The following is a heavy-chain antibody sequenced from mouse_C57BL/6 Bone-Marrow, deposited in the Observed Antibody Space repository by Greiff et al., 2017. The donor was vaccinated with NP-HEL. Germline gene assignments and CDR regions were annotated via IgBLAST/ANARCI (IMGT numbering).Heavy chain of an antibody. V-gene: IGHV2-2*01. CDR3: ARPDYERVYYAMDY. Sequence: QVQLKQSGPGLVQPSQSLSITCTVSGFSLTSYGVHWVRQSPGKGLEWLGVIWSGGSTDYNAAFISRLSISKDNSKSQVFFKMNSLQADDTAIYYCARPDYERVYYAMDYWGQGTSVTVSS. J-gene: IGHJ4*01. D-gene: IGHD2-4*01. CDR1: GFSLTSYG. CDR2: IWSGGST.